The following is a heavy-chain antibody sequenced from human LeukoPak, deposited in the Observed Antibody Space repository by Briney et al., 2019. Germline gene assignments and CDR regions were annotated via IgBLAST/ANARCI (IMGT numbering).Heavy chain of an antibody. J-gene: IGHJ6*03. CDR1: GGTFSSYA. CDR3: ARTWVVAVAVAGQYYYYYYYMDV. Sequence: SVKVSCKASGGTFSSYAISWVRQAPGQGLEWMGGIIPIFGTANYAQKFQGRVTITADESTSTAYMELSSLRSEDTAVYYCARTWVVAVAVAGQYYYYYYYMDVWGKGTTVTISS. D-gene: IGHD6-19*01. CDR2: IIPIFGTA. V-gene: IGHV1-69*13.